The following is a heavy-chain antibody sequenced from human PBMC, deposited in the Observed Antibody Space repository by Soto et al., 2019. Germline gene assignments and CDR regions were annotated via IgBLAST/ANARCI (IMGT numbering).Heavy chain of an antibody. CDR3: ARQPSSFGEPDDYYYYGMDV. CDR2: IYYSGST. J-gene: IGHJ6*02. V-gene: IGHV4-61*01. Sequence: SETLSLTCTVSGGSVSSGSYYWSWIRQPPGKGLEWIGYIYYSGSTNYNPSLKSRVTISVDTSKNQFSLKLSSVTAADTAVYYCARQPSSFGEPDDYYYYGMDVWGQGTTVTVSS. CDR1: GGSVSSGSYY. D-gene: IGHD3-10*01.